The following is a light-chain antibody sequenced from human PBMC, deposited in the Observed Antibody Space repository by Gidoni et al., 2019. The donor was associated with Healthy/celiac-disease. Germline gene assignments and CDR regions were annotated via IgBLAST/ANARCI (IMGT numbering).Light chain of an antibody. CDR2: AAS. V-gene: IGKV1-39*01. CDR1: QIISSY. Sequence: DIQMTPSPSSLSASVGDRVTLPCRSSQIISSYLNWYQQKPGKAPKLLIYAASSLQSGVPSRFSGSGSGTDFTLTISSLQPEDFATYYCQQSYSTPPNFGGGTKVEIK. CDR3: QQSYSTPPN. J-gene: IGKJ4*01.